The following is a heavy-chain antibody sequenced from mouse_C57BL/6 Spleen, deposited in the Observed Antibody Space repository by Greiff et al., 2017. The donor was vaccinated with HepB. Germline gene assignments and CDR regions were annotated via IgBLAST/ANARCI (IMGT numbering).Heavy chain of an antibody. CDR3: ARGAMVTTDY. CDR1: GYAFSSSW. V-gene: IGHV1-82*01. J-gene: IGHJ2*01. D-gene: IGHD2-2*01. CDR2: IYPGDGDT. Sequence: QVQLKESGPELVKPGASVKISCKASGYAFSSSWMNWVKQRPGKGLEWIGRIYPGDGDTNYNGKFKGKATLTADKSSSTAYMQLSSLTSEDSAVYFCARGAMVTTDYWGQGTTLTVSS.